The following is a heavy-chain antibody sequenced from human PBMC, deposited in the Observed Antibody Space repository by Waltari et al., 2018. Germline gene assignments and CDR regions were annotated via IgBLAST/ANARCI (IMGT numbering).Heavy chain of an antibody. CDR3: ARQLWFGQYYYYMDV. CDR2: INHSGST. CDR1: GGSSSGYY. D-gene: IGHD3-10*01. J-gene: IGHJ6*03. Sequence: QVQLQQWGAGLLKPSETLSLTCAVYGGSSSGYYWSWIRQPPGKGLEWIGEINHSGSTNYNPSLKSRVTISVDTSKNQFSLKLSSVTAADTAVYYCARQLWFGQYYYYMDVWGKGTTVTVSS. V-gene: IGHV4-34*01.